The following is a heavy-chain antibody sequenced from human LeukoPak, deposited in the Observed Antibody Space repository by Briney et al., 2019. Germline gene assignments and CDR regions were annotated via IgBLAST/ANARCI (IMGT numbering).Heavy chain of an antibody. CDR3: ARVSDYYGSGTEIYYYYGMDV. V-gene: IGHV4-59*01. D-gene: IGHD3-10*01. CDR1: GGSISSYY. J-gene: IGHJ6*02. CDR2: IYYSGST. Sequence: SETLSLTCTVSGGSISSYYWSWIRQPPGKGLEWIGYIYYSGSTNYNPSLKSRVTISVDTSKNQFSLKLSSVTAADTAVYYCARVSDYYGSGTEIYYYYGMDVWGQGTTVTVSS.